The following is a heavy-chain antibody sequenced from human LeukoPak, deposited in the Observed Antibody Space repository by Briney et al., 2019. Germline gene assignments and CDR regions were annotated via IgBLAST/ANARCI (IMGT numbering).Heavy chain of an antibody. CDR1: GGTFSSYA. D-gene: IGHD6-13*01. CDR2: IIPILGIA. CDR3: ARDFRYSSSWYPFDY. V-gene: IGHV1-69*04. Sequence: ASVKVSCKASGGTFSSYAISWVRQAPGQGLEWMGRIIPILGIANYAQKFQGRVTITADESTSTAYMELSSLRSEDTAVYYCARDFRYSSSWYPFDYWGQGTLVTVSS. J-gene: IGHJ4*02.